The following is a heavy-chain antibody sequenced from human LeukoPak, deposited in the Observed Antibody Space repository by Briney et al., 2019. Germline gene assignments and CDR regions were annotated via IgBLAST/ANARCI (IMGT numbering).Heavy chain of an antibody. J-gene: IGHJ4*02. Sequence: PSETLSLTCTVSGGSISSYYWSWIRQPPGKGLEWIGYIYYSGSTNYNPSLKSRVTISVDTSKNQFSLKLSSVTAADTAVYYCARGEVVPAAMFDYWGQGTLVTVSS. CDR1: GGSISSYY. CDR2: IYYSGST. V-gene: IGHV4-59*01. D-gene: IGHD2-2*01. CDR3: ARGEVVPAAMFDY.